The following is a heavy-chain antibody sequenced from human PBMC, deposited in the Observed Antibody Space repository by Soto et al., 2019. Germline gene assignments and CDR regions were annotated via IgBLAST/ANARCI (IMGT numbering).Heavy chain of an antibody. CDR1: GYSFTSYW. J-gene: IGHJ6*02. CDR3: ARAIAARRDYYYYGMDV. D-gene: IGHD6-6*01. V-gene: IGHV5-51*01. CDR2: IYPGDSDT. Sequence: GEFLKISCKGSGYSFTSYWIGWVRQMPGKGLEWMGIIYPGDSDTRYSPSFQGQVTISADKSISTAYLQWSSLKASDTAMYYCARAIAARRDYYYYGMDVWGQGTTVTVSS.